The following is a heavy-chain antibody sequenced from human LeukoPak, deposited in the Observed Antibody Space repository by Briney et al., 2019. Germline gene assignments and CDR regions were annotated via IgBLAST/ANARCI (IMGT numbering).Heavy chain of an antibody. V-gene: IGHV3-30-3*01. Sequence: PGRSLRLSCVDSGFTFSNHAMHWVRQAPDKGLEWVAVISYEGSDKHYTDSVKGRFTISRDNSKKTLYLQMNSLRTEDTALYYCPREGSGRLIDYWGQGTLVTVSS. CDR3: PREGSGRLIDY. D-gene: IGHD3-22*01. J-gene: IGHJ4*02. CDR1: GFTFSNHA. CDR2: ISYEGSDK.